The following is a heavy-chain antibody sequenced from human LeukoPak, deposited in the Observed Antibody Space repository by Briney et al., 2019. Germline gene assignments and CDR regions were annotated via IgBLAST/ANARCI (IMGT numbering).Heavy chain of an antibody. Sequence: GGSLRLSCAASGFTFSKYGLHWVRQAPGKGLEWVIFLQNNGRDEFHADSVKGRFTISRDNSKNTLYLQMNSLRAEDTAVYYCAKIVAISGRPREGFDYWGQGTLVTVSS. CDR2: LQNNGRDE. D-gene: IGHD1-26*01. J-gene: IGHJ4*02. V-gene: IGHV3-30*02. CDR1: GFTFSKYG. CDR3: AKIVAISGRPREGFDY.